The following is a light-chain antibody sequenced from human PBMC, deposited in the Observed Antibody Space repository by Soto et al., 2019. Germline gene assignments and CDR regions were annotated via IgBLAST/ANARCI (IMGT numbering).Light chain of an antibody. CDR1: NIESKS. V-gene: IGLV3-21*02. Sequence: SYELAQPPSVSVAPGQTASITCGGNNIESKSVHWYQQRPGQAPVLVNYVDSDRPSGIPDRFSASTSGNTAVLTISRVEAGDEADYYCQVWDTISDHYVFGSGTKVTVL. J-gene: IGLJ1*01. CDR3: QVWDTISDHYV. CDR2: VDS.